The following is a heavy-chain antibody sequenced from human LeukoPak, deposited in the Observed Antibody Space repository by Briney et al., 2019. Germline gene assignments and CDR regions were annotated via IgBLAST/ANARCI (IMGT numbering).Heavy chain of an antibody. D-gene: IGHD3-22*01. CDR1: GFTFGDYA. V-gene: IGHV3-9*03. CDR2: ISWNSGSI. Sequence: PGRSLRLSCAASGFTFGDYAMHWVRQAPGKGLEWVSGISWNSGSIGYADSVKGRFTISRDNAKNSLYLQMNSLRAEDMALYYCAKDMRSNSYYYDSSGLSGAFDIWGQGTMVTVSS. CDR3: AKDMRSNSYYYDSSGLSGAFDI. J-gene: IGHJ3*02.